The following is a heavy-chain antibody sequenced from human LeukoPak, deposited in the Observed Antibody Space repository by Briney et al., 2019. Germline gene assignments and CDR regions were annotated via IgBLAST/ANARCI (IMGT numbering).Heavy chain of an antibody. CDR2: IRYDGSNK. D-gene: IGHD6-13*01. V-gene: IGHV3-30*02. J-gene: IGHJ4*02. Sequence: GGSLRLSCAASGFTFSSYGMPWVRQAPGKGLEWVAFIRYDGSNKYYADSVKGRFTISRDNSENTLYLQMNSLRAEDTAVYYCAKDRTGAVIAAAVYFDYWGQGTLVTVSS. CDR1: GFTFSSYG. CDR3: AKDRTGAVIAAAVYFDY.